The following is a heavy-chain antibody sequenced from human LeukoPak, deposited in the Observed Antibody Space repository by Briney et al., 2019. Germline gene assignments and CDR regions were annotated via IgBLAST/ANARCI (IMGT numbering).Heavy chain of an antibody. CDR1: GYTFTNYD. Sequence: ASVKVSCKASGYTFTNYDINWVRQATGQGLEWMGWMNANSGNTGHAQKFQGRVTMTRNTSISTAYMELSSLTSGDTVVYYCARVGYSSGTLGYWFDSWGQGTLVTVSS. D-gene: IGHD3-10*01. CDR3: ARVGYSSGTLGYWFDS. CDR2: MNANSGNT. J-gene: IGHJ5*01. V-gene: IGHV1-8*01.